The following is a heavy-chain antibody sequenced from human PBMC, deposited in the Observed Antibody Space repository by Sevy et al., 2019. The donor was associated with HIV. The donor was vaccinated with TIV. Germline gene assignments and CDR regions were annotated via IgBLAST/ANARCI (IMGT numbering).Heavy chain of an antibody. Sequence: GGSLRLSCAGSGFTFISYWMIWVRQAPGKGLEWVANIKQDGSEKYYVDSVKGRFNISRDNARNSLFLQMNSLRAEDTAVYYCARVGGITSPFGTWGQGTLVTVSS. V-gene: IGHV3-7*03. CDR2: IKQDGSEK. CDR1: GFTFISYW. D-gene: IGHD3-16*01. CDR3: ARVGGITSPFGT. J-gene: IGHJ5*02.